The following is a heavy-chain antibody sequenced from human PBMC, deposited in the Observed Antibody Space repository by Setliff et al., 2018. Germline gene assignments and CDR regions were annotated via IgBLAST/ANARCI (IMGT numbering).Heavy chain of an antibody. J-gene: IGHJ4*02. CDR2: IYYSGST. Sequence: PSETLSLTCTVSGGSISSSSYYWGWIRQPPGKGLEWIGSIYYSGSTYYNPSLKSRVTISVDTSKNQFSLKLSSVTAADTAVYYCARGPRLRYFDWPVDYWGQGTLVTVSS. CDR1: GGSISSSSYY. D-gene: IGHD3-9*01. V-gene: IGHV4-39*07. CDR3: ARGPRLRYFDWPVDY.